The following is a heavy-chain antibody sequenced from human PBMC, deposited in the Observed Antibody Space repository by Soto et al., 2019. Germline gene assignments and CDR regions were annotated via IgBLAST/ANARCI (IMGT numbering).Heavy chain of an antibody. CDR1: GYTLTELS. CDR2: FDPEDGET. Sequence: QVQLVQSGAEVKKPGASVKGSCKVSGYTLTELSMHWVRQAPGKGREWMGGFDPEDGETIYAQKFQGRVTMTEDTSTDTAYMELCSLRSEDTAVYYCATDRDGLWELLPDYWGQGTMVTVSS. V-gene: IGHV1-24*01. J-gene: IGHJ4*02. CDR3: ATDRDGLWELLPDY. D-gene: IGHD1-26*01.